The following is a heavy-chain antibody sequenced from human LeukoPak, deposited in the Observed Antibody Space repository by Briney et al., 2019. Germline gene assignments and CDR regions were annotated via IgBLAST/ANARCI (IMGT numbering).Heavy chain of an antibody. CDR1: GFTFSNYA. CDR2: ISGSGGNT. J-gene: IGHJ5*02. Sequence: GGSLRLSCAASGFTFSNYAMSWVRQAPGKGLEWVSGISGSGGNTYYADSVKGRFTISRDNSKNTLYLQMNSLRAEDTAVYYCAKVSGELLRYFDPWGQGTLVTVSS. CDR3: AKVSGELLRYFDP. V-gene: IGHV3-23*01. D-gene: IGHD1-26*01.